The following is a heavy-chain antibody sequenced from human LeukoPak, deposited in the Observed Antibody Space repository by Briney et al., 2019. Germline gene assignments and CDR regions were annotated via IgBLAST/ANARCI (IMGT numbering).Heavy chain of an antibody. CDR2: INPNSGGT. D-gene: IGHD3-3*01. CDR1: GYTFTGYY. CDR3: ARSVLEWLFYCDY. Sequence: GASVKVSCKASGYTFTGYYMHWVRQAPGQGLEWMGWINPNSGGTNYAQKFQGRVTMTRDTSISTAYMELSRLRSDDTAVYYCARSVLEWLFYCDYWGQGTLVTVSS. J-gene: IGHJ4*02. V-gene: IGHV1-2*02.